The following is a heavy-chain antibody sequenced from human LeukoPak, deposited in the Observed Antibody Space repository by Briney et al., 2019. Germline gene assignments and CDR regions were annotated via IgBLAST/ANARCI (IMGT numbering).Heavy chain of an antibody. D-gene: IGHD3-3*01. V-gene: IGHV1-58*01. CDR1: GFTFTSSA. J-gene: IGHJ4*02. CDR3: AAIGRTLEWLLGVDY. Sequence: SVKVSCKASGFTFTSSAVQWVRQARGQRLEWIGWIVVGSGNTNYAQKFQERVTITRDMSTSTAYMELSSLRSEDTAVYYCAAIGRTLEWLLGVDYWGQGTLVTVSS. CDR2: IVVGSGNT.